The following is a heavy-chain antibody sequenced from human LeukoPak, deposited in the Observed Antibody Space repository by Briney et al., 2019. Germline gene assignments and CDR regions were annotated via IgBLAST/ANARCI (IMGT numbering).Heavy chain of an antibody. D-gene: IGHD2-15*01. Sequence: SETLSLTCTVSGGSISSSSYYWGWIRQPPGKGLEWIGSIYYSGSTYYNPSLKSRVTISVDTSKNQFSLKLSSVTAADTAVYYCARPNCSGGSCLIDYWGQGTLVTVSS. CDR2: IYYSGST. J-gene: IGHJ4*02. CDR1: GGSISSSSYY. CDR3: ARPNCSGGSCLIDY. V-gene: IGHV4-39*01.